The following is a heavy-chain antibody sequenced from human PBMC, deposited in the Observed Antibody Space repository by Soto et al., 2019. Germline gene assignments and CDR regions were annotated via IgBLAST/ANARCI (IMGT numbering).Heavy chain of an antibody. CDR2: ILPIFGTA. CDR3: AGGHEFGGNSDAYDI. D-gene: IGHD2-21*01. CDR1: GGSFSTSS. V-gene: IGHV1-69*14. Sequence: QVLLVQSGAEMKKPGSSVKVSCKASGGSFSTSSINWVRQAPGQRPEWMANILPIFGTADYAQKFQGRVTITADTPTNSAYMALRSLLSEETAVYYCAGGHEFGGNSDAYDIWGQGTVVTVSS. J-gene: IGHJ3*02.